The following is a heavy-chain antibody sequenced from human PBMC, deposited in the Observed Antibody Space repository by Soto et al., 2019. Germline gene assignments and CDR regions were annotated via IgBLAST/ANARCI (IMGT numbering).Heavy chain of an antibody. CDR3: ARELGYCSGGNCYLEGAFDI. V-gene: IGHV3-23*01. CDR2: ISGSGDST. CDR1: GYTFSSYA. D-gene: IGHD2-15*01. Sequence: PGGSLRLSCAASGYTFSSYAMSWVRKAPGKGLEWVSVISGSGDSTYYADSVKGRFTISRDNSEDTLYLRMNSLRAEDTAVYSCARELGYCSGGNCYLEGAFDIWGQGTMVTVSS. J-gene: IGHJ3*02.